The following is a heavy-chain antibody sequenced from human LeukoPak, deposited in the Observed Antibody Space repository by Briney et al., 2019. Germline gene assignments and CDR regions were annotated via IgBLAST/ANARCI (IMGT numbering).Heavy chain of an antibody. D-gene: IGHD6-19*01. CDR3: ARDGGSGWFFRY. Sequence: LSLTCTVSGGSISSYYWSWIRQAPGKGLEWVSYISSSGSTIYYADSVKGRFTISRDNAKNSLYLQMNSLRAEDTAVYYCARDGGSGWFFRYWGQGTLVTVSS. CDR2: ISSSGSTI. J-gene: IGHJ4*02. CDR1: GGSISSYY. V-gene: IGHV3-11*04.